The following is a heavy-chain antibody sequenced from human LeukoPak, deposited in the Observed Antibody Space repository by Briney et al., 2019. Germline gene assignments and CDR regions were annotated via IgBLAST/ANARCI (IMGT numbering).Heavy chain of an antibody. CDR3: ARTIISSGWYASFDY. CDR2: ISSSSSYI. D-gene: IGHD6-19*01. V-gene: IGHV3-21*01. CDR1: GFTFSSYS. Sequence: GGSLRLSCAASGFTFSSYSMNWVRQAPGKGLEWVSSISSSSSYIYYADSVKGRFTISRDNAKNSLYLQMSSLRAEDTAVYYCARTIISSGWYASFDYWGQGTLVTVSS. J-gene: IGHJ4*02.